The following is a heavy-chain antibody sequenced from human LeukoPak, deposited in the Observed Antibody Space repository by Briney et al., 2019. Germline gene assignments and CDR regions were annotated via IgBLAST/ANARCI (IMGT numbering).Heavy chain of an antibody. D-gene: IGHD5-12*01. J-gene: IGHJ6*02. Sequence: GGSLRLSCAASGFTFSSYAMSWVRQAPGKGLEWVSGISWNSGSIGYADSVKGRFTISRDNAKNSLYLQMNSLRAEDTALYYCAKDLSGYDLNYYYYGMDVWGQGATVTVSS. V-gene: IGHV3-9*01. CDR3: AKDLSGYDLNYYYYGMDV. CDR1: GFTFSSYA. CDR2: ISWNSGSI.